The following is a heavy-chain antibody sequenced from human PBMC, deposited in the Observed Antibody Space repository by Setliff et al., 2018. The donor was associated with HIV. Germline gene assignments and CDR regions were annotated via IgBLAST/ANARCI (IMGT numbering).Heavy chain of an antibody. V-gene: IGHV1-8*02. CDR1: GYTFTNYD. Sequence: ASVKVSCKASGYTFTNYDINWVRQAAGQGLEWMAWMNPNTGNTGYAQKFRGRVTLTRNTSISTAYLELSSLRSEDTAMYYCSRYVGVIAYAAYPLGHWGQGTLVTVSS. D-gene: IGHD2-21*01. CDR2: MNPNTGNT. CDR3: SRYVGVIAYAAYPLGH. J-gene: IGHJ4*02.